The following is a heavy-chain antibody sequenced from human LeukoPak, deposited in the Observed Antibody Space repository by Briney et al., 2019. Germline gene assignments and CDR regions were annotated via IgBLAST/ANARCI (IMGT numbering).Heavy chain of an antibody. D-gene: IGHD6-13*01. CDR2: ISSSSSYI. V-gene: IGHV3-21*01. CDR3: ARGQQLV. CDR1: GFTFSSYE. J-gene: IGHJ4*02. Sequence: GGSLRLSCAASGFTFSSYEMNWVRQAPGKGLEWVSSISSSSSYIYYADSVKGRFAISRDNAQNSLYLQMNNLRAEDTAVYYCARGQQLVWGQGTLVTVSS.